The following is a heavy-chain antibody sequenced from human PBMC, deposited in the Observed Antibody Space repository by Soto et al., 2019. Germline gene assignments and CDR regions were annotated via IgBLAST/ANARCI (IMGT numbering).Heavy chain of an antibody. CDR1: GFIFSRYN. J-gene: IGHJ4*02. CDR2: ISGSSSSI. Sequence: EVQMVESGGGLAQPGGSLRLSCAASGFIFSRYNMNWVRQAPGKGLEWVSYISGSSSSIYYAASVEGRFTISRDNAKNLLFLQMDSLRAEDTAVYYCATVVEASRGGLDYWGQGTLVTVSS. CDR3: ATVVEASRGGLDY. V-gene: IGHV3-48*01. D-gene: IGHD2-15*01.